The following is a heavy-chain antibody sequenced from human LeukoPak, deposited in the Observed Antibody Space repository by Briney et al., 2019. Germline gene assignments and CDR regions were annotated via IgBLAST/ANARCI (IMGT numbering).Heavy chain of an antibody. V-gene: IGHV4-4*07. CDR2: IYTSGST. D-gene: IGHD5-12*01. CDR3: ARGGYSGYWGQDYYYYMDV. CDR1: GGSISSYY. Sequence: NSSETLSLTCTVSGGSISSYYWSWIRQPAGKGLEWIGRIYTSGSTNYNPSLKSRVTMSVDTSKNQFSLKLSSVTAADTAVYYCARGGYSGYWGQDYYYYMDVWGKGTTVTISS. J-gene: IGHJ6*03.